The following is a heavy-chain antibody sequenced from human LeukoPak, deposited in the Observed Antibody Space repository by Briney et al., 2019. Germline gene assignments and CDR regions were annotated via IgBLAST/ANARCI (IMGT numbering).Heavy chain of an antibody. V-gene: IGHV4-30-4*01. CDR1: GVSISSGDYH. CDR3: ARGQSYFDSSGYYTNPYYFDY. Sequence: SETLSLTCTVSGVSISSGDYHWSWIRQPPGKGLEWIGYILYSGSTYYNPSLKSRVIISEDTSKNQFSLKLTSVTAADTALYYCARGQSYFDSSGYYTNPYYFDYWGQGTLVTASS. D-gene: IGHD3-22*01. J-gene: IGHJ4*02. CDR2: ILYSGST.